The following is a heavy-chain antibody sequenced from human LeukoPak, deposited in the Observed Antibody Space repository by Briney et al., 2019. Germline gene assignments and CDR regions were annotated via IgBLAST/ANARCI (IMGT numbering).Heavy chain of an antibody. J-gene: IGHJ4*02. CDR1: GYTFTGYY. Sequence: ASVKVCCKASGYTFTGYYMHWVRQAPGQGREWMGWINPNSGGINYAQKFQGRVTMTRDTSITTAYMELSRLRSDDTAVYYCARVQPRGSSGWYGIYYWGEGKLVTVSS. V-gene: IGHV1-2*02. D-gene: IGHD6-19*01. CDR3: ARVQPRGSSGWYGIYY. CDR2: INPNSGGI.